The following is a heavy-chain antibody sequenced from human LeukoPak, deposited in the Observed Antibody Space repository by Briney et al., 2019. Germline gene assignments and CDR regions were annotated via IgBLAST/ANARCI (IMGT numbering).Heavy chain of an antibody. V-gene: IGHV3-23*01. CDR1: GFSFSSYA. J-gene: IGHJ4*02. D-gene: IGHD3-22*01. CDR3: AKRGVVIRVILVGFHKEAYYFDS. CDR2: ISDSGGRT. Sequence: GGSLRLSCAASGFSFSSYALSWVRRAPGKGLEWVSGISDSGGRTNYADSVKGRFTISRDNPKNTLYLQMNSLRAEDTAVYFCAKRGVVIRVILVGFHKEAYYFDSWGQGALVTVSS.